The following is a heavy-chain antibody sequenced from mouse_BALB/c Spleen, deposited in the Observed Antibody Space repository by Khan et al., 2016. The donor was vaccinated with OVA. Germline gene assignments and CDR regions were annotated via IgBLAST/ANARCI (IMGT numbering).Heavy chain of an antibody. CDR3: ARHGFVAWFTY. J-gene: IGHJ3*01. CDR1: GYSFTSYY. D-gene: IGHD2-2*01. V-gene: IGHV1S135*01. CDR2: IDPFSGGT. Sequence: EVQLQESGPELMKPGASVKISCKASGYSFTSYYIHWMMQSHGKSLEWIEYIDPFSGGTTYNQKFKGQATLTVDKSSSTAYILLSNLTSEDSAVYYCARHGFVAWFTYWGQGTLVTISA.